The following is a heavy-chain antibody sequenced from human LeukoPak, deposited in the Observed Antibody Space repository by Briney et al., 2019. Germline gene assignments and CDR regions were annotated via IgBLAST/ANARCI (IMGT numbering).Heavy chain of an antibody. Sequence: SETLSLTCTVSGDSIRSSSYYWGWIRQPPGKGLEWIGSIYYSGRTYYNPSLKSRVTISIDTSNQFSLRLTSMTAADTAVYYCVRDPKSAVAVDWFDPWGQGTLVTVSS. CDR3: VRDPKSAVAVDWFDP. V-gene: IGHV4-39*07. J-gene: IGHJ5*02. CDR1: GDSIRSSSYY. CDR2: IYYSGRT. D-gene: IGHD6-19*01.